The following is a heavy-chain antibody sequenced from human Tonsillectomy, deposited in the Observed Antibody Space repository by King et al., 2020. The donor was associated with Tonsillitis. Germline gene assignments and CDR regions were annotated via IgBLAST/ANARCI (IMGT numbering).Heavy chain of an antibody. CDR3: AAQTYYDFWSGYNFDY. CDR1: GRSISSYY. Sequence: VQLQESGPGLLKPSETLSLTCTVSGRSISSYYWSWIRQPPGKGLEWIGCIYYNGSTNYNPSLKRRVTISVDTSKNQISLKLSSVTAADTALYYCAAQTYYDFWSGYNFDYWGQGTLVTVSS. J-gene: IGHJ4*02. D-gene: IGHD3-3*01. CDR2: IYYNGST. V-gene: IGHV4-59*01.